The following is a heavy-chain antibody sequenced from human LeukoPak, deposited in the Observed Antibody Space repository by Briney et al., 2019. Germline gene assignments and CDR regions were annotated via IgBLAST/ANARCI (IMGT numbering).Heavy chain of an antibody. CDR1: GFTFSSYE. V-gene: IGHV3-48*03. CDR2: ISSSGSTI. CDR3: ARANYDSSGYYCDY. D-gene: IGHD3-22*01. J-gene: IGHJ4*02. Sequence: GGSLRLSCAASGFTFSSYEMNWVRQAPGKGLEWVSYISSSGSTIYYADSVKGRFTISRDNAKNSLYLQMNSLRAEDTAVYYCARANYDSSGYYCDYWGQGTLVTVSS.